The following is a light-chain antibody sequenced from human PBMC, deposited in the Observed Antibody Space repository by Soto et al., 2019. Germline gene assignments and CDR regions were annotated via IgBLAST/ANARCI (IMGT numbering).Light chain of an antibody. Sequence: IVLTQSPATLSLSPLEIATLSCMASQTVSSNLAWYQHTRGQAPRLLIYGASTSATGIPARFSGSGSETDFTLTISSLEADDCAVYYCQQRSRWPTFGQGTKVDIK. J-gene: IGKJ1*01. V-gene: IGKV3-11*01. CDR3: QQRSRWPT. CDR1: QTVSSN. CDR2: GAS.